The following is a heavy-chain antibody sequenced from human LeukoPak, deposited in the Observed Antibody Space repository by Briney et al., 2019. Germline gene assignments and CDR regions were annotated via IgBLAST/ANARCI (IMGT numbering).Heavy chain of an antibody. D-gene: IGHD3-16*02. CDR2: INHSGST. V-gene: IGHV4-34*01. J-gene: IGHJ4*02. CDR1: GGSFSGYY. CDR3: ARGFPPYDYVWGSYRLYYFDY. Sequence: SETLSLTCTVYGGSFSGYYWSWIRQPPGKGLEWIGEINHSGSTNYNPSLKSRVTISVDTSKNQFSLKLSSVTAADTAVYYCARGFPPYDYVWGSYRLYYFDYWGQGTLVTVSS.